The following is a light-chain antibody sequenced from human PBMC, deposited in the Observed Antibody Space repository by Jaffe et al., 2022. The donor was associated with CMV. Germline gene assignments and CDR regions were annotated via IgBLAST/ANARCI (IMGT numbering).Light chain of an antibody. V-gene: IGLV2-14*03. CDR2: DVN. CDR3: TSYTSSSKV. CDR1: SSDVGGSNY. Sequence: QSALTQPASVSGSPGQSITISCTGTSSDVGGSNYVSWYQQHPGKAPKLIIYDVNNRPSGVSDRFSGSKSGNTASLTISGLQAEDEADYYCTSYTSSSKVFGTGTKVIVL. J-gene: IGLJ1*01.